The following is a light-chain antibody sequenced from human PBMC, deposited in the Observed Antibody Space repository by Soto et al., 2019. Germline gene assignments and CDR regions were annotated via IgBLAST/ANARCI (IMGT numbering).Light chain of an antibody. CDR3: QQYDNWPPLT. CDR1: QTVNTK. J-gene: IGKJ4*01. CDR2: RAS. V-gene: IGKV3-15*01. Sequence: EIVMTQSPATLSVSPGERATLSCRASQTVNTKLAWYQQQPGQAPRLLIFRASTRATGIPARFSGSGSGTEFTLTSSNVQSEDSAVYYCQQYDNWPPLTFGGGTKVDIK.